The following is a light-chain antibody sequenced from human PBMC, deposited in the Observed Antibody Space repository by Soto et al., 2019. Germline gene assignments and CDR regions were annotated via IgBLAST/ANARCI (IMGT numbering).Light chain of an antibody. CDR3: QQDYNLLT. CDR1: QSVSSSS. Sequence: PGERVTLSCRASQSVSSSSLTWYQQKPGQAPRLLIYGASTRATSIPARFSGSGSGTDFTLTISSLQPEDFAVYYCQQDYNLLTFGGGTKVEIK. CDR2: GAS. V-gene: IGKV3D-7*01. J-gene: IGKJ4*01.